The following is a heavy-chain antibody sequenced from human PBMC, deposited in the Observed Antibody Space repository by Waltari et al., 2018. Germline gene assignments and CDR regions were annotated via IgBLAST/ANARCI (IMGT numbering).Heavy chain of an antibody. J-gene: IGHJ4*02. V-gene: IGHV1-2*02. CDR1: GYTFTDYY. D-gene: IGHD3-10*01. Sequence: QVQLVQSGAEVKRPGASVEVSCKASGYTFTDYYINWVRQAPGQGLEWMGWINPHRAVTNYAQNFQGRVTLTRDTSISTAYMEMSRLRYDDTAVYYCARDRLGFGESDYWGQGTLVTVSS. CDR3: ARDRLGFGESDY. CDR2: INPHRAVT.